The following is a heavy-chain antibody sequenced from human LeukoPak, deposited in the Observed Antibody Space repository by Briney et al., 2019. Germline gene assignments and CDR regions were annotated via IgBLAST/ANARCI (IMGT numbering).Heavy chain of an antibody. CDR2: ISSSSSYI. D-gene: IGHD4-17*01. V-gene: IGHV3-21*01. J-gene: IGHJ4*02. Sequence: PGGSLRLSCAASGFTFSSYSMNWVRQAPGKGLECVSSISSSSSYIYYADSVKGRFTISRDNAKNSLYLQMNSLRAEDTAVYYCARDLGLDYGDYPDYFDYWGQGTLVTVSS. CDR3: ARDLGLDYGDYPDYFDY. CDR1: GFTFSSYS.